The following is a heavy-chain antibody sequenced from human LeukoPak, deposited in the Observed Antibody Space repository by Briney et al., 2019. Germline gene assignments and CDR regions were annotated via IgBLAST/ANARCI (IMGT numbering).Heavy chain of an antibody. Sequence: PGGSLRLSCAASGFTFSSYAMSWVRQAPGKGLEWVSAISGSGGSTYYADSVKGRFTISRDNSKNTLYLQMNSLRAEDTAVYYCAKAGHYYDSSGYPTHFDYWGQGTLVTVSS. CDR1: GFTFSSYA. CDR3: AKAGHYYDSSGYPTHFDY. V-gene: IGHV3-23*01. J-gene: IGHJ4*02. CDR2: ISGSGGST. D-gene: IGHD3-22*01.